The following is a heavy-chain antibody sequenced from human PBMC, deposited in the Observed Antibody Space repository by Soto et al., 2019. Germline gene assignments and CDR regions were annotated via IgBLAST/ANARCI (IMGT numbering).Heavy chain of an antibody. D-gene: IGHD6-19*01. CDR1: GFTFSNAW. V-gene: IGHV3-15*01. CDR2: IKSKTDGGTT. CDR3: TTAYGWSDYFDY. Sequence: GGSLRLSCAASGFTFSNAWMSWVRQAPGKGLEWVGRIKSKTDGGTTDYAAPVKGRFTISRDDSKNTLYLQMNSLKTEDTAVYYCTTAYGWSDYFDYWGQGTLVTVSS. J-gene: IGHJ4*02.